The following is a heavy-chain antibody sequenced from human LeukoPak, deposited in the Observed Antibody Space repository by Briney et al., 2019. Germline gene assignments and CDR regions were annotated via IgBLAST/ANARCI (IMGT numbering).Heavy chain of an antibody. V-gene: IGHV3-30*03. CDR2: ISYDGSNK. J-gene: IGHJ3*02. CDR1: GFTFSNYG. D-gene: IGHD5-18*01. CDR3: ARDESGYWPYGAFDI. Sequence: GGSLRLSCAASGFTFSNYGMHWVRQAPGKGLEWVAVISYDGSNKYYTDSVKGRFTISRDNSKNTLYLQMNSLRAEDTAVYYCARDESGYWPYGAFDIWGQGTMVTVSS.